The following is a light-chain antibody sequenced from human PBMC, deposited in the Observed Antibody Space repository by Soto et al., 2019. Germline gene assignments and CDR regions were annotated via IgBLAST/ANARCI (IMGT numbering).Light chain of an antibody. CDR2: DVN. CDR3: TSYASGSSHVV. V-gene: IGLV2-14*01. Sequence: QSVLTQPASVSGSPGQSITLSCTGTSSDIGGYDYVSWYQRHPGKAPKLIIYDVNNRPSGVSNRFSSSKSGNTASLTISGLHAEDEADYYCTSYASGSSHVVFGGGTKLTVL. J-gene: IGLJ2*01. CDR1: SSDIGGYDY.